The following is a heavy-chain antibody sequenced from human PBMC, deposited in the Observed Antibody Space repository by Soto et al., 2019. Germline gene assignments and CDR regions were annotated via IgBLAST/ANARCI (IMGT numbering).Heavy chain of an antibody. V-gene: IGHV3-33*01. CDR2: IWYDGSNK. CDR3: AGAYYDFWSGPTHWYCMDV. J-gene: IGHJ6*02. CDR1: GFTFSSYG. Sequence: QVQLVESGGGVVQPGRSLRLSCAASGFTFSSYGMHWVRQAPGKGLEWVAVIWYDGSNKYYADSVKGRFTISRDNSKNTLYLQRNSLRAEDTAVDYCAGAYYDFWSGPTHWYCMDVWGQGTTVTVSS. D-gene: IGHD3-3*01.